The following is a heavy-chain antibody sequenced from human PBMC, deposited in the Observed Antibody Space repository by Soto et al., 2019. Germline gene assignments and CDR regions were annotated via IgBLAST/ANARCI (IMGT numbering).Heavy chain of an antibody. D-gene: IGHD6-19*01. CDR2: ISAYNGNT. J-gene: IGHJ4*02. CDR3: ARGFGAYSSGWTRFNWFDY. V-gene: IGHV1-18*01. CDR1: GYTFTSYG. Sequence: QVQLVQSGAEVKKPGASVKVSCKASGYTFTSYGISWVRQAPGQGLEWMGWISAYNGNTNYAQKLQGRVTMTTDTXXSXAXXELRSLRSDDTAVYYCARGFGAYSSGWTRFNWFDYWGQGTLVTVSS.